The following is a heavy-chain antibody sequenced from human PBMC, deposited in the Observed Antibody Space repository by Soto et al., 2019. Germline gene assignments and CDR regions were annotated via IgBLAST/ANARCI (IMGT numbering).Heavy chain of an antibody. CDR2: ISSASSET. CDR3: ARVAY. J-gene: IGHJ4*02. CDR1: GFTFSRVS. V-gene: IGHV3-21*01. Sequence: LRLSCEAAGFTFSRVSRNWVRQVPGKGLEWVASISSASSETWYADSVKGRFIISRDNAQNSLFLQMNTLRPEDSAIYYCARVAYWGPGTQVNVSS.